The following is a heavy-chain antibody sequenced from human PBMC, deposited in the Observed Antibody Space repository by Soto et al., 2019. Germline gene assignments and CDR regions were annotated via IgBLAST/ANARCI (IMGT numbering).Heavy chain of an antibody. V-gene: IGHV4-59*12. Sequence: PSETLSLTCTVSGGSISSYYCTWIRQPPGKGLEWIGYIYYSGSTNYNPSLKSRVTISVDTSKNQFSLKLTSVTAADTAVYYCGRPRPTIGEAAIFAGGGQGTWVT. CDR2: IYYSGST. CDR3: GRPRPTIGEAAIFAG. D-gene: IGHD3-10*01. CDR1: GGSISSYY. J-gene: IGHJ4*02.